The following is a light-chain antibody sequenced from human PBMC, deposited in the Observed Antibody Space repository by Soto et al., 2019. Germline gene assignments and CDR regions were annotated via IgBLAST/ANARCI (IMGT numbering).Light chain of an antibody. CDR2: AAS. V-gene: IGKV1-8*01. Sequence: AIRMTQAPSSLSASTGDRVTLTCRASQGISSYLAWYQQKPGKAPTLLIYAASTLPSGVPSRFSGSGSGTDFTLTISCLQSEECATYYCQEYYNYPETFGQGTKVEIK. J-gene: IGKJ1*01. CDR1: QGISSY. CDR3: QEYYNYPET.